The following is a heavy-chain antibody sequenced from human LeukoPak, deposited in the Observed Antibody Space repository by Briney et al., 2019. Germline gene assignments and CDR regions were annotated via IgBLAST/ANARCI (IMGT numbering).Heavy chain of an antibody. CDR1: GGSISSSSYY. J-gene: IGHJ4*02. V-gene: IGHV4-39*01. Sequence: PSEILSLTCTVSGGSISSSSYYWGWIRQPPGKGLEWIGSIYYSGSTYYNPSLKSRVTISVDTSKNQFSLKLSSVTAADTVVYYCWTYYDFWSGYYTGHDYWGQGTLVTVSS. CDR2: IYYSGST. D-gene: IGHD3-3*01. CDR3: WTYYDFWSGYYTGHDY.